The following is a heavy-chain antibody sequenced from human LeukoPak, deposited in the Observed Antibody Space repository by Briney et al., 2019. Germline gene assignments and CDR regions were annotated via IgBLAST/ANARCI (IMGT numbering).Heavy chain of an antibody. CDR2: ISSSGSTI. D-gene: IGHD2-2*01. CDR3: AREYCSSTSCYAFDY. V-gene: IGHV3-48*03. J-gene: IGHJ4*02. CDR1: GFTFSSYE. Sequence: PGGSLRLSCAASGFTFSSYEMNWVRQAPGKGLEWVSYISSSGSTIYHADSVKGRFTISRDNAKNSLYLQMNSLRAEDTAVYYCAREYCSSTSCYAFDYWGQGTLVTVSS.